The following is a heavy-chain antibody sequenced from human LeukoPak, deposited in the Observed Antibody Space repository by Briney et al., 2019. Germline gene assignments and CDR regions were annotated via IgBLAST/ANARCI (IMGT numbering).Heavy chain of an antibody. Sequence: SETLSLTCAVYGGSFSGYYWSWIRQPPGTGLEWIGEINHSGSTNYNPSLKSRVTISVDTSKNQFSLKLSSVTAADTAVYYCAREGSYSSSWFGGNWFDPWGQGTLVTVSS. V-gene: IGHV4-34*01. CDR3: AREGSYSSSWFGGNWFDP. CDR1: GGSFSGYY. J-gene: IGHJ5*02. CDR2: INHSGST. D-gene: IGHD6-13*01.